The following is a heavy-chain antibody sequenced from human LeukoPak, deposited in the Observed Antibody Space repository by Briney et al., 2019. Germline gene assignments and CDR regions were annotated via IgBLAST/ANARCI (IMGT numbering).Heavy chain of an antibody. CDR1: GFTVSSNY. CDR2: IYSGGST. V-gene: IGHV3-66*01. D-gene: IGHD2-15*01. CDR3: ARDFPPDGVYCSGGSCYHDY. Sequence: GGSLRLSCAASGFTVSSNYMSWVRQAPGKGLEWVSVIYSGGSTYYADSVKGRFTISRDNSKNTLYPQMNSLRAEDTAVYYCARDFPPDGVYCSGGSCYHDYWGQGTLVTVSS. J-gene: IGHJ4*02.